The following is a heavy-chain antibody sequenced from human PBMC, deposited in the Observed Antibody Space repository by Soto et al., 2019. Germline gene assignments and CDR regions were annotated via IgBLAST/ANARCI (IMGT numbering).Heavy chain of an antibody. CDR1: GFTFSSYA. D-gene: IGHD6-13*01. J-gene: IGHJ4*02. CDR3: ARGTPIAG. CDR2: ISYDGSNK. V-gene: IGHV3-30-3*01. Sequence: ESGGGVVQPGRSLRLSCAASGFTFSSYAMHWVRQAPGKGLEWVAVISYDGSNKYYADSVKGRFTISRDNSKNTLYLQMNSLRAEDTAVYYCARGTPIAGWGQGTLVTVSS.